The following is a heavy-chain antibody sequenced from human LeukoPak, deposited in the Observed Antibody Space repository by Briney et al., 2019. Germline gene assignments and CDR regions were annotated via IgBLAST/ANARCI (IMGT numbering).Heavy chain of an antibody. J-gene: IGHJ4*02. CDR1: GYSFTSYW. V-gene: IGHV5-51*01. CDR3: ARRGGVLTYNPLDY. Sequence: AESLQIPCKGSGYSFTSYWIAWVRQMPGKGLEWMGIIYPGDSDTRYSPSFQGQVTISADKSITTAYLQWSSLKASDTAMYYCARRGGVLTYNPLDYWGQETVVRVSS. D-gene: IGHD4/OR15-4a*01. CDR2: IYPGDSDT.